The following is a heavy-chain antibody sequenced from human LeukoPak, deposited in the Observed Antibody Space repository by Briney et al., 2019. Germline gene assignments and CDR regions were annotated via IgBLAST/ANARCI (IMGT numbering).Heavy chain of an antibody. CDR3: ARHGYWYFDL. J-gene: IGHJ2*01. CDR1: GGSISSSSYY. Sequence: SEALSLTCTVSGGSISSSSYYWGWIRQPPGKGLEWIGSIYYSGSTYYNPSLKSRVTISVDTSKNQFSPKLSSVTAADTAVYYCARHGYWYFDLWGRGTLVTVSS. V-gene: IGHV4-39*01. CDR2: IYYSGST.